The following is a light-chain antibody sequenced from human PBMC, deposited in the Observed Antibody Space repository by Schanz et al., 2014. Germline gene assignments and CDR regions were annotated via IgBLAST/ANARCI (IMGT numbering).Light chain of an antibody. V-gene: IGLV2-18*02. CDR2: EVT. J-gene: IGLJ2*01. Sequence: QSALTQPPSVSGSPGQSVTISCTGTSSDIGSYNRVSWYQQPPGAAPKLIIYEVTYRPSGVPDRFSGSKSGSTASLTISGLQAEEEADYYCTTYTNTVVFGGGTKVTVL. CDR1: SSDIGSYNR. CDR3: TTYTNTVV.